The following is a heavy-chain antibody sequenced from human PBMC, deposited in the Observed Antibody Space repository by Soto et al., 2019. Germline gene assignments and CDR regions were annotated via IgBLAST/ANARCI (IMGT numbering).Heavy chain of an antibody. V-gene: IGHV3-23*04. CDR2: ISASGGTT. D-gene: IGHD3-10*01. Sequence: VQLVESGGGLVQPGGSLRISCLASGFTFSRNAMSWVRQAPGKGLEWVSAISASGGTTYSADSVKGRFAVSRDNSNNTLYLQMDSLSAEDTAVYYCAKQRADFGSGSDTFYLDNWGQGSLVTVSS. CDR3: AKQRADFGSGSDTFYLDN. CDR1: GFTFSRNA. J-gene: IGHJ4*02.